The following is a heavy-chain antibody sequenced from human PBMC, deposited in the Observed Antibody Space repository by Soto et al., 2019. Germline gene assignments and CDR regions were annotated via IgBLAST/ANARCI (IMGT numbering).Heavy chain of an antibody. J-gene: IGHJ4*02. V-gene: IGHV4-38-2*02. D-gene: IGHD3-9*01. CDR1: GDSIGSGHC. CDR2: IDHRGHI. Sequence: KTXETLSLTCAVFGDSIGSGHCWGWIRQPPGRGLEWVGTIDHRGHISYNPSLRSRITMSMDTSKNHFSLRLSSVAAADTAVCYCVGDMNNVWFFYWGQGTLVTVSS. CDR3: VGDMNNVWFFY.